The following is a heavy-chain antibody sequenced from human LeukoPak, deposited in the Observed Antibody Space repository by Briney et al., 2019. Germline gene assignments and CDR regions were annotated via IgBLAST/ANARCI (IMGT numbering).Heavy chain of an antibody. J-gene: IGHJ3*02. CDR3: AVKWTYDGFDI. Sequence: GGSLILSCAASGFTFSSYWMHWVRQAPGKGLVWVPRINSDGSTTTYADSMKGRFTISRDNAKNTLYLQMNSLRAEDTAVYYCAVKWTYDGFDIWGQGTMVTVSS. D-gene: IGHD1-26*01. CDR2: INSDGSTT. V-gene: IGHV3-74*01. CDR1: GFTFSSYW.